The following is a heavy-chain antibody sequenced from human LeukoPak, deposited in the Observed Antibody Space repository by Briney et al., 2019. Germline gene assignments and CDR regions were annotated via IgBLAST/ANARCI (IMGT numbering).Heavy chain of an antibody. D-gene: IGHD5-18*01. CDR3: ARAYPSVDTAMVYYFDY. CDR1: GGTFSSYA. V-gene: IGHV1-69*13. J-gene: IGHJ4*02. Sequence: ASVKVSCKASGGTFSSYAISWVRQAPGQGLEWMGGIIPIFGTANYAQKFQGRVTITADESTSTAYMELSSLRSEDTAVYYCARAYPSVDTAMVYYFDYWGQGTLVTVSS. CDR2: IIPIFGTA.